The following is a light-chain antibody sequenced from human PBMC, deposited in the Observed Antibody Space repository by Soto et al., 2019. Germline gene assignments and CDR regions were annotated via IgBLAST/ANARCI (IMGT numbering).Light chain of an antibody. CDR3: QQYGSSPLT. V-gene: IGKV3-20*01. CDR1: QRVSSSS. J-gene: IGKJ4*01. Sequence: EIVLTQSPGTLSLFPGERATLSCRASQRVSSSSLAWYQQKPGQAPRLLIYGASSRATGIPDRFSGSGPGTDFTLTISRLEPEDFAVYYCQQYGSSPLTFGGGTQVDIK. CDR2: GAS.